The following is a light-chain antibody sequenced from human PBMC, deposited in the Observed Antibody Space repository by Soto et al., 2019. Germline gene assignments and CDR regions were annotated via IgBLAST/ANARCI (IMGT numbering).Light chain of an antibody. J-gene: IGLJ1*01. Sequence: QSALTQPASVSGSPGQSIIISCTGTSSDVGSSNLVSWYQQHPGKAPKLIIYEGSRRPSGVSGRFSGSKSGNTASLTISGLQAEDEADYYCCSFTGSSTLDVFGTGTKVTVL. CDR1: SSDVGSSNL. CDR3: CSFTGSSTLDV. V-gene: IGLV2-23*01. CDR2: EGS.